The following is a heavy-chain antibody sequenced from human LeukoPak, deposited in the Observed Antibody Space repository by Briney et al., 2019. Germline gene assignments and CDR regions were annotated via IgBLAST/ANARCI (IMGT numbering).Heavy chain of an antibody. J-gene: IGHJ4*02. CDR3: AKGCFRATDNFDY. Sequence: GGSLRLSCAASGFTFSSYAMSWVRLAPGKGLEWVSSIISGGDTSYADSVKGRFTISRDNSENTLYLQMNSLRADDTAVYYCAKGCFRATDNFDYWGQGTLVTVSS. CDR1: GFTFSSYA. D-gene: IGHD3-10*01. V-gene: IGHV3-23*01. CDR2: IISGGDT.